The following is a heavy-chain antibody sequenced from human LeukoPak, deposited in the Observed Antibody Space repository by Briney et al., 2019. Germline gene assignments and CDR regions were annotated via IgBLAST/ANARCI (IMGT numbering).Heavy chain of an antibody. V-gene: IGHV4-59*01. CDR3: AGPQTVGSLSPLGY. D-gene: IGHD1-1*01. J-gene: IGHJ4*02. CDR2: INHTGKT. Sequence: PSETLSLTCTVSGGSISSYYWIWIRQPPGKGLEWIGDINHTGKTNNNPSLKSRVTTSLDTPKNQISLRLSSVTAADTAVYFCAGPQTVGSLSPLGYWGPGILVTVSS. CDR1: GGSISSYY.